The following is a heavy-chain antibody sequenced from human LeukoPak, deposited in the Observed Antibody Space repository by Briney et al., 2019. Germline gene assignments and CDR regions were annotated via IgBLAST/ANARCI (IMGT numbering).Heavy chain of an antibody. Sequence: GGSLRLSCAASGFTVSSNYMSWVRQAPGKGLEWVSVIYSGGSTYYADSVKGRFTISRDNSKNTLYLQMNSLRAEDTAVYYCARGISSGGSCYFPNWGQETLVTVSS. CDR1: GFTVSSNY. D-gene: IGHD2-15*01. CDR3: ARGISSGGSCYFPN. CDR2: IYSGGST. J-gene: IGHJ4*02. V-gene: IGHV3-53*01.